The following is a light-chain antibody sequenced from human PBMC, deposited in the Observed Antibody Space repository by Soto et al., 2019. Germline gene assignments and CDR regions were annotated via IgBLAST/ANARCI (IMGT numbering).Light chain of an antibody. Sequence: DIVLTQSPDSLAVSLGERATINCKSSQSVLYNSNNKNYLAWYQQKPGQPPKLLFYWASTRASGVPDRFSGSGSGTDFTLTISSLQAEDVAVYYCQQYFTTPPRTFGQGTKLDIK. CDR3: QQYFTTPPRT. V-gene: IGKV4-1*01. CDR2: WAS. J-gene: IGKJ2*01. CDR1: QSVLYNSNNKNY.